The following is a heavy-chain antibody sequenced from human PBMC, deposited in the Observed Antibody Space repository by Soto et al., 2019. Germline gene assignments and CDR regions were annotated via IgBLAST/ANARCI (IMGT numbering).Heavy chain of an antibody. CDR2: IYYSGST. Sequence: SETLSLTCAVSGGSISSSNWWSWIRQPPGKGLEWIGYIYYSGSTYYNPSLKSRVTISVDTSKNQFSMKLSSMTAADTAVYYCARAADCSGGSCYFFLGYWGQGTLVTVSS. D-gene: IGHD2-15*01. J-gene: IGHJ4*02. V-gene: IGHV4-30-4*01. CDR1: GGSISSSNW. CDR3: ARAADCSGGSCYFFLGY.